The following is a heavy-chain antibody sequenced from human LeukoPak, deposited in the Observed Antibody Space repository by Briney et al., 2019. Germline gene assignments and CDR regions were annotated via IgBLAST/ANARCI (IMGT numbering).Heavy chain of an antibody. Sequence: PGGSLRLSCAASGFTFSSYWMHWVRQAPGKGLVWVSRINSDGSSTRSTDSVKGRFTISRDDAKNTLYLQMNSLRAEDTAVYYCARGGGACYFDYWGRGTLVTVSS. CDR3: ARGGGACYFDY. CDR1: GFTFSSYW. J-gene: IGHJ4*02. CDR2: INSDGSST. D-gene: IGHD3-10*01. V-gene: IGHV3-74*01.